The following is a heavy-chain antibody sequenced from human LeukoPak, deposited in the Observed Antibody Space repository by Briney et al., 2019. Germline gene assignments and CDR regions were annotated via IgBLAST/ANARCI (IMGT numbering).Heavy chain of an antibody. J-gene: IGHJ3*02. V-gene: IGHV1-18*01. CDR2: ISAYNGNT. Sequence: ASVKVSCKASGYTFTSYGISWVRQAPGQGLEWMGWISAYNGNTNYAQKLQGRVTMTTDTSTSTAYMELRSLRSDDTAVYYCARDQQVGMATINALHAFDIWGQGTMVTVSS. CDR1: GYTFTSYG. CDR3: ARDQQVGMATINALHAFDI. D-gene: IGHD5-24*01.